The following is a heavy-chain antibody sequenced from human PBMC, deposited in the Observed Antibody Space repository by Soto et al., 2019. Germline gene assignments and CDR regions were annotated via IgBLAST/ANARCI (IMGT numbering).Heavy chain of an antibody. CDR3: AKVTDAGTGVYSSLES. CDR1: GFPFSEYS. Sequence: PXGSLRLSCSASGFPFSEYSMYWVRQTPGKGLEYVSAIGPNGNGPYYADSVKGRFTISRDNSENKLYLQMTSLRAEDTAVYYCAKVTDAGTGVYSSLESWGQGALVTVSS. D-gene: IGHD2-21*02. V-gene: IGHV3-64D*06. CDR2: IGPNGNGP. J-gene: IGHJ4*02.